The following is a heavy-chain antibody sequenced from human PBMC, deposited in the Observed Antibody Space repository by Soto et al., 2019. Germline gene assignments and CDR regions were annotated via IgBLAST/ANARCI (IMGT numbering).Heavy chain of an antibody. V-gene: IGHV1-3*01. Sequence: GASVKVSCKASEYTFTSYAMHWVRQAPGQRLEWMGWINAGNGNTKYSQKFQGRVTITRDTSASTAYMELSSLRSEDTAVYYCARGGYCSSTSCRGSFQHWGQGTLVTVSS. CDR3: ARGGYCSSTSCRGSFQH. CDR1: EYTFTSYA. D-gene: IGHD2-2*01. J-gene: IGHJ1*01. CDR2: INAGNGNT.